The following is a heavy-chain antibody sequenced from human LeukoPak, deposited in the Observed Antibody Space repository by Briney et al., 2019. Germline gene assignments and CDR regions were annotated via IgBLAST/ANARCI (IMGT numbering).Heavy chain of an antibody. CDR1: GYSISTGYY. Sequence: SETLSLTCAVSGYSISTGYYWSWIRQPPGKGLEWNGSIYHSGSTYYNPSLKSRVTISVDTSKNQFSLKLSSVTAADTAVYYCARAARDILTGYYRNNWFDPWGQGTLVTVSS. CDR3: ARAARDILTGYYRNNWFDP. J-gene: IGHJ5*02. V-gene: IGHV4-38-2*01. CDR2: IYHSGST. D-gene: IGHD3-9*01.